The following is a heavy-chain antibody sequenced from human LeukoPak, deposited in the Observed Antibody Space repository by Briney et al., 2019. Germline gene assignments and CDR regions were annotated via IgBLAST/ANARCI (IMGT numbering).Heavy chain of an antibody. D-gene: IGHD6-13*01. CDR3: ARGLLGEAGTVPYYYYMDV. V-gene: IGHV4-61*02. CDR1: GGSISSGSYY. Sequence: SETLSLTCTVSGGSISSGSYYWSWIRQPAGKGLEWIGRIYTSGSTNYNPSLKSRVTISVDTSKNQFSLKLSSVTAADTAVYYCARGLLGEAGTVPYYYYMDVWGKGTTATISS. CDR2: IYTSGST. J-gene: IGHJ6*03.